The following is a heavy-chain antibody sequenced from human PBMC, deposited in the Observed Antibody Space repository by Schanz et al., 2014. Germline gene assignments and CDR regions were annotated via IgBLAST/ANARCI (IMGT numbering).Heavy chain of an antibody. Sequence: VQLVESGGGMVQPGGSLRLSCAASGITLSGYGLHWVRQAPGKGLEWVGFISFDGRNTGYAHSVKGRFTISRDNAKNSLYLQMNSLRAEDTAVYYCARPSDSSWYMDVWGKGTTVTVSS. D-gene: IGHD2-21*02. J-gene: IGHJ6*03. CDR2: ISFDGRNT. CDR1: GITLSGYG. CDR3: ARPSDSSWYMDV. V-gene: IGHV3-30*03.